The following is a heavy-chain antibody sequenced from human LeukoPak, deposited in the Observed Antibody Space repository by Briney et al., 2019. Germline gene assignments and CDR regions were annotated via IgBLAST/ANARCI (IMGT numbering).Heavy chain of an antibody. CDR3: ARSWDPYYFDY. V-gene: IGHV4-34*01. CDR1: GGSFSGYY. J-gene: IGHJ4*02. Sequence: PSETLSLTCAVYGGSFSGYYWSWIRQPPGKGLEWIGEINHSGSTNYNPSLKSRVTISVDTSKNQFSLKLSSVTAADTAVCYCARSWDPYYFDYWGQGTLVTVSS. D-gene: IGHD1-26*01. CDR2: INHSGST.